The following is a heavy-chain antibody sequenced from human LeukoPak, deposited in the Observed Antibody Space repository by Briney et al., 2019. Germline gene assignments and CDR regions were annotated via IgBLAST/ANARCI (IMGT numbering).Heavy chain of an antibody. CDR1: GGSISSGGYY. Sequence: PSQTLSLTCTVSGGSISSGGYYWSWIRQPPGKGLEWIGYIYHSGSTYYNPSLKSRVTISVDRSKNQFSLKLSSVTAADTAVYYCARHSSSWYSYFDYWGQGTLVTVSS. D-gene: IGHD6-13*01. CDR3: ARHSSSWYSYFDY. J-gene: IGHJ4*02. V-gene: IGHV4-30-2*01. CDR2: IYHSGST.